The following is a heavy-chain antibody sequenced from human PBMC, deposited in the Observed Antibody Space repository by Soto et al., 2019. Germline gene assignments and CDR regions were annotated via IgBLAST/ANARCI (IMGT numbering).Heavy chain of an antibody. CDR2: IKTELDGGIT. V-gene: IGHV3-15*01. CDR3: TTNDAFDI. J-gene: IGHJ3*02. Sequence: GGSLRLSCAASGFTFSNAWMSWVRQAPGKGLEWVGRIKTELDGGITDYAAPVKGRFTISRDDSKTTLYLQMTSLKIEDTAVYYCTTNDAFDIWGQGKMVTVSS. CDR1: GFTFSNAW.